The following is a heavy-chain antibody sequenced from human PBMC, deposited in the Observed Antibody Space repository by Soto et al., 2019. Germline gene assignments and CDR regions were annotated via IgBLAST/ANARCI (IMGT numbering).Heavy chain of an antibody. CDR1: GFIFSSFW. J-gene: IGHJ6*02. D-gene: IGHD3-10*01. Sequence: EVRLEEAGGGFVQPGGSLRVSCSGSGFIFSSFWMHWVRKGPGKGREWVSRINGDGASLAYAESVKGRFSISRDNVKNTLHLQMNSLGVDDTAVYFCAREGSLGLDVWGRGTTVTVSS. CDR2: INGDGASL. V-gene: IGHV3-74*03. CDR3: AREGSLGLDV.